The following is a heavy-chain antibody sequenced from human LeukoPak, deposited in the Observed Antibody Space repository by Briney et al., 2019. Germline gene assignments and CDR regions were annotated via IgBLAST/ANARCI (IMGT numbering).Heavy chain of an antibody. CDR3: ARTWSGGSSWRTFDY. D-gene: IGHD6-13*01. CDR2: IYYSGST. CDR1: GGSISSYY. J-gene: IGHJ4*02. Sequence: PSETLSLTCTVSGGSISSYYWSWIRQPPGKGLEWIGYIYYSGSTNYNPSLKSRVNISVDTSKNQFSLKLSSVTAADTAVYYCARTWSGGSSWRTFDYWGQGTLVTVSS. V-gene: IGHV4-59*01.